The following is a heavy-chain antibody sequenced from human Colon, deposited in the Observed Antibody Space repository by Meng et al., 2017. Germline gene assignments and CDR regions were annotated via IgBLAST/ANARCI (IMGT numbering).Heavy chain of an antibody. D-gene: IGHD2-2*01. V-gene: IGHV3-43D*03. CDR3: AKESYCSSTSCPNHAFDI. CDR2: ISWDGGST. J-gene: IGHJ3*02. Sequence: GESLKISCAASGFTFDDYAMHWVRQAPGKGLEWVSLISWDGGSTYYADSVKGRFTISRDNSKNSLYLQMNSLRAEDTALYYCAKESYCSSTSCPNHAFDIWGQGTMVT. CDR1: GFTFDDYA.